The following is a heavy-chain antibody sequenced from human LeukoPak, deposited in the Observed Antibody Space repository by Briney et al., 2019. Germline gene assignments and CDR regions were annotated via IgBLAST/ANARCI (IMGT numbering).Heavy chain of an antibody. Sequence: ASVKVSCKASGGTFSSYAISWVRQAPGQGLEWMGGIIPIFGTANYAQKFQGRVTITADESTSTAYMEPSSLRSEDTAVYYCARDHGDSSGYTPSAYYYYGMDAWGQGTTVTVSS. CDR2: IIPIFGTA. CDR1: GGTFSSYA. V-gene: IGHV1-69*13. J-gene: IGHJ6*02. D-gene: IGHD3-22*01. CDR3: ARDHGDSSGYTPSAYYYYGMDA.